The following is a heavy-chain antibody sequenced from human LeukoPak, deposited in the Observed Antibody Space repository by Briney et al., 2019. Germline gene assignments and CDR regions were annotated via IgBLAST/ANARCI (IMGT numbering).Heavy chain of an antibody. J-gene: IGHJ6*03. D-gene: IGHD4-17*01. CDR2: IYYSGST. CDR3: ARDDYGDQYYYYYYMDV. CDR1: GGSISSSSYY. V-gene: IGHV4-39*07. Sequence: SGTLSLTCTVSGGSISSSSYYWGWIRQPPGKGLEWIGSIYYSGSTYYNPSLESRVTISVDTSKNQFSLKLSSVTAADTAVYYCARDDYGDQYYYYYYMDVWGKGTTVTVSS.